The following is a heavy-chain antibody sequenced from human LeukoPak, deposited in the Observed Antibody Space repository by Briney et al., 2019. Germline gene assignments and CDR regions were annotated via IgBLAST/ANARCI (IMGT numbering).Heavy chain of an antibody. J-gene: IGHJ4*02. D-gene: IGHD4-17*01. CDR2: IDWGDDK. CDR3: ARISRDDYGDYDYFDY. CDR1: GFSLSTIGLC. Sequence: ESGPTLVNPTHTLTLTCTVSGFSLSTIGLCMSWIRQPPGKALEWLAHIDWGDDKYYSTSLKTRLTISKDTSKNRVVLTMSNMDPADTATYYCARISRDDYGDYDYFDYWGQGTLVTVSS. V-gene: IGHV2-70*01.